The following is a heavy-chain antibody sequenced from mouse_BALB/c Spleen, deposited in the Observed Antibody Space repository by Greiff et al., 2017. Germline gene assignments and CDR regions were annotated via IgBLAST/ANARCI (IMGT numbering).Heavy chain of an antibody. V-gene: IGHV1-69*02. CDR1: GYTFTSYW. Sequence: QVQLQQPGAELVKPGASVKLSCKASGYTFTSYWMHWVKQRPGQGLEWIGEIDPSDSYTNYNQKFKGKATLTVDKSSSTAYMQLSSLTSEDSAVYYCARRGTGADYYAMGYWGQGTSVTVSA. CDR2: IDPSDSYT. J-gene: IGHJ4*01. CDR3: ARRGTGADYYAMGY. D-gene: IGHD4-1*01.